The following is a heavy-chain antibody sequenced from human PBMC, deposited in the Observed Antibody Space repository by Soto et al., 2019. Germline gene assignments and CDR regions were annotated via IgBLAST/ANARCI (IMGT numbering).Heavy chain of an antibody. Sequence: GGSLRLSCAASGFTFSSYAMSWVRQAPGKGLEWVSAISGSGGSTYYADSVKGRFTISRDNSKNTLYLQMNSLRAEDTAVYYCAKIGLPTYCYYYMDVWGKGTTVTVSS. CDR2: ISGSGGST. V-gene: IGHV3-23*01. D-gene: IGHD4-17*01. CDR3: AKIGLPTYCYYYMDV. CDR1: GFTFSSYA. J-gene: IGHJ6*03.